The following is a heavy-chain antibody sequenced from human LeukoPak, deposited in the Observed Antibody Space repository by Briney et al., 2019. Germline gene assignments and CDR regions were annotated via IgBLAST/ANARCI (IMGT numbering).Heavy chain of an antibody. CDR3: ARGPSIIAAAYYFDY. Sequence: KPSGTLSLTCAVYGGSFSGYYWSWIRQPPGKGLEWIGEINHSGSTNYNPSLKSRVTISVDTSKNQFSLKLSSVTAADTAVYYCARGPSIIAAAYYFDYWGQGTLVTVSS. V-gene: IGHV4-34*01. CDR1: GGSFSGYY. CDR2: INHSGST. J-gene: IGHJ4*02. D-gene: IGHD6-13*01.